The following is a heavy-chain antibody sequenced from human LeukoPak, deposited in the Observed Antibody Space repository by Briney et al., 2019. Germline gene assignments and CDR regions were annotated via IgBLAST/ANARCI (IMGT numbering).Heavy chain of an antibody. D-gene: IGHD2-15*01. Sequence: GASVKVSCKASGYTFTSYGISWVRQAPGQGLEWMGWISAYNGNTNYAQKLQGSVTMTTDTSTSTAYMELRSLRSDDTAVYYCAREQDIVVVVAATSWYYGMDVWGQGTTVTVSS. V-gene: IGHV1-18*01. CDR1: GYTFTSYG. J-gene: IGHJ6*02. CDR2: ISAYNGNT. CDR3: AREQDIVVVVAATSWYYGMDV.